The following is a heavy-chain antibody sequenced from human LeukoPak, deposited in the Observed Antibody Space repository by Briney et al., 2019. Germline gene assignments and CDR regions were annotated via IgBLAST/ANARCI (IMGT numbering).Heavy chain of an antibody. Sequence: GGSLRLSCAASGFTFSSYGMHWVRQAPGKGLEWVAVISYDGSNKYYADSVKGRFTISRDNSENTLYLQMNSLRAEDTAVYYCAAVDTAMVSFGGFFYWGQGTLVTVSS. V-gene: IGHV3-30*03. CDR1: GFTFSSYG. CDR3: AAVDTAMVSFGGFFY. D-gene: IGHD5-18*01. CDR2: ISYDGSNK. J-gene: IGHJ4*02.